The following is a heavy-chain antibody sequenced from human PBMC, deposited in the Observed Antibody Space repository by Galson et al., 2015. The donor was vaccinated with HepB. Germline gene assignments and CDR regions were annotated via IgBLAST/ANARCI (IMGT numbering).Heavy chain of an antibody. J-gene: IGHJ4*02. CDR1: GFTFKNYA. CDR2: INARGDKT. CDR3: VQDIRGGCGDSDCSS. D-gene: IGHD2-15*01. V-gene: IGHV3-23*01. Sequence: GFTFKNYAMRWVRQAPRRGLEWVSDINARGDKTYYAESVKGRFAISRDNLRNTVYLQLRSLRAGDTATYYCVQDIRGGCGDSDCSSWGRGTPVIVSP.